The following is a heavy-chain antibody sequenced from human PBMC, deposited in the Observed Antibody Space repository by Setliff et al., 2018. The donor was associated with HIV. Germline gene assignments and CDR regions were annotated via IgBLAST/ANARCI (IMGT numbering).Heavy chain of an antibody. V-gene: IGHV3-30*04. D-gene: IGHD6-19*01. J-gene: IGHJ4*02. CDR2: ISYDGNNK. CDR3: AKDFHSSGWPYYFDY. Sequence: GGSLRLSCAASGFTFSSYDMNWVRQAPGKGLEWVTPISYDGNNKYDADSVQGRFTISSDNSKNMLYLQMNSLRAEDTAVYYCAKDFHSSGWPYYFDYWGQGTLVTVSS. CDR1: GFTFSSYD.